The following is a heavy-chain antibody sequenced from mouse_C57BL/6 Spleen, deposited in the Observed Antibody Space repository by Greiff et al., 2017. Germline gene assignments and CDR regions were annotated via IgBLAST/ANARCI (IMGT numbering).Heavy chain of an antibody. J-gene: IGHJ2*01. D-gene: IGHD1-1*01. V-gene: IGHV3-6*01. CDR1: GYSITSGYY. Sequence: EVKLQESGPGLVKPSQSLSLTCSVTGYSITSGYYWNWIRQFPGNKLEWMGYISYDGSNNYNPSLKNRISITRDTSKNQFFLKLNSVTTEDTATYYCARGHYGSSPFDYWGQGTTLTVSS. CDR3: ARGHYGSSPFDY. CDR2: ISYDGSN.